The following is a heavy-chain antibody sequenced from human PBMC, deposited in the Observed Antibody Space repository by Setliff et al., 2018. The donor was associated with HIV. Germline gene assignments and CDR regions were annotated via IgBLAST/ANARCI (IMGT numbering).Heavy chain of an antibody. CDR3: ARGATMIVVVSGTFDAFDI. V-gene: IGHV3-9*01. Sequence: GGSLKLSCAASGFTFEDYAMQWVRQAPGKGLEWVSGISWNSGSIGYADSVKGRFTISRDNAKNSPYLQMNSLRAEDAALYYCARGATMIVVVSGTFDAFDIWGQGTMVTVSS. J-gene: IGHJ3*02. CDR1: GFTFEDYA. D-gene: IGHD3-22*01. CDR2: ISWNSGSI.